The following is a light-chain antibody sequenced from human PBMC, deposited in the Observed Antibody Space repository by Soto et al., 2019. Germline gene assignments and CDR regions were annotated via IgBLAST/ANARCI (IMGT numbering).Light chain of an antibody. V-gene: IGLV2-23*01. J-gene: IGLJ3*02. CDR1: SSDVGRYNL. CDR2: EDS. Sequence: QSVLTQPASVSGSPGQSITISCTGTSSDVGRYNLVSWYQQHPGKAPKVVIYEDSQRPSGISNRFSGSKSGNTAALTISGLQAEDEADYYCSSYAGFSALLFGGGTKLTVL. CDR3: SSYAGFSALL.